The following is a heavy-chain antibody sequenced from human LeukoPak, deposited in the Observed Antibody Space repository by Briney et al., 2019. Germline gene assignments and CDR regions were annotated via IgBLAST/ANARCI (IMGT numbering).Heavy chain of an antibody. Sequence: SETLSLTCTVSGGSISSYYWSWIRQPPGKALEWIGYIYYSGSTNYNPSLKSRVTISVDTSKNQFSLKLSSVTAADTAVYYCARRLSYYYYYGMDVWGQGTTVTVSS. D-gene: IGHD2-21*02. CDR3: ARRLSYYYYYGMDV. CDR2: IYYSGST. V-gene: IGHV4-59*08. CDR1: GGSISSYY. J-gene: IGHJ6*02.